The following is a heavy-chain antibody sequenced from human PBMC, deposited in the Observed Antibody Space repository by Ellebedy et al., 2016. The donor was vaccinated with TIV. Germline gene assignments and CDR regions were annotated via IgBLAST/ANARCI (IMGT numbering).Heavy chain of an antibody. CDR1: GFTFSSYA. D-gene: IGHD1-1*01. V-gene: IGHV3-23*01. Sequence: GGSLRLXXAASGFTFSSYAMSWVRQAPDKGLDWVSAISGSGGSTYHADSVKGRFTISRDNSKNTLYLQMNSLRAEDTAVYYCAKDTNGANSPVDYWGQGTLVTVSS. J-gene: IGHJ4*02. CDR2: ISGSGGST. CDR3: AKDTNGANSPVDY.